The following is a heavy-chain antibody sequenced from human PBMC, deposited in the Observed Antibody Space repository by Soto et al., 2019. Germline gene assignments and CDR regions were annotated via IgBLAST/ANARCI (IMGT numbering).Heavy chain of an antibody. CDR1: GFTLSRHT. J-gene: IGHJ3*02. Sequence: LRLSCAASGFTLSRHTMNWVRQAPGKGLEWVSFIGSRTSDIYYADSVKGRFTISRDNAKNSLYLDLTRLRAEDTAVYFCVRDYYDTSGYPNTFDMWGQGTMVTVSS. V-gene: IGHV3-21*01. CDR2: IGSRTSDI. D-gene: IGHD3-22*01. CDR3: VRDYYDTSGYPNTFDM.